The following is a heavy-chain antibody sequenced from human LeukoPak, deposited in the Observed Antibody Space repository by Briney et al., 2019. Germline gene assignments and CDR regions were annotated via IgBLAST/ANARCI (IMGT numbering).Heavy chain of an antibody. CDR3: AIRYCSSTSCLGYGY. CDR1: GGSISSSSYY. CDR2: IYYSGST. J-gene: IGHJ4*02. D-gene: IGHD2-2*01. V-gene: IGHV4-39*07. Sequence: PSETLSLTCTVSGGSISSSSYYWGWIRQPPGKGLEWIESIYYSGSTYYNPSLKSRVTISVDTSKNQFSLKLSSVTAADTAVYYCAIRYCSSTSCLGYGYWGQGTLVTVSS.